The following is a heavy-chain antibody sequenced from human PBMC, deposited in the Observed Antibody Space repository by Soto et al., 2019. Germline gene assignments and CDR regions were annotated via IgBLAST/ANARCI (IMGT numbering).Heavy chain of an antibody. CDR2: IYYDGRT. V-gene: IGHV4-30-4*01. CDR3: ARVPDR. Sequence: SETLSLTCTVSGASISSGYWSWIRQSPGKGLEWIGYIYYDGRTYYNPSLRSRITISVDTSKNQFSLILNSVTAADTAVYHCARVPDRGGQETLVTVSS. CDR1: GASISSGY. D-gene: IGHD2-2*01. J-gene: IGHJ5*02.